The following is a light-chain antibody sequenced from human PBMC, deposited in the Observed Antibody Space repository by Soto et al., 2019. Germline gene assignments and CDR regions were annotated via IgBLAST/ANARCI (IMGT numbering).Light chain of an antibody. CDR1: SSDVGGYNY. CDR3: SSYTSSSTRV. V-gene: IGLV2-14*01. Sequence: QSALTQPASVSGSPGQSITISCTGTSSDVGGYNYVSWYQQHPGKAPKLMIYEVSNRPSGVSNRFSGSNSGNTASLTISGLQSEDEADYYCSSYTSSSTRVFGGGTELTVL. J-gene: IGLJ3*02. CDR2: EVS.